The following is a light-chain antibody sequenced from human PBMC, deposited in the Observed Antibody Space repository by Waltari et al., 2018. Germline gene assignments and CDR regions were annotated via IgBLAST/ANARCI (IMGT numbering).Light chain of an antibody. CDR1: KLGDKY. V-gene: IGLV3-1*01. Sequence: SYALTQPPSVSVSPGQTASITCSGDKLGDKYACWYQQKPGQSPVMIIYQDTKRPSGIPERFSGSNSGNTATRTISGTQAVDEADYYCQAWDSGSIIFGGGTKLTVL. CDR2: QDT. CDR3: QAWDSGSII. J-gene: IGLJ2*01.